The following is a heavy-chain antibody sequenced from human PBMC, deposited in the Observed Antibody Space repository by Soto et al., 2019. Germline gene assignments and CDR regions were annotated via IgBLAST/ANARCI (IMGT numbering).Heavy chain of an antibody. J-gene: IGHJ4*02. CDR2: INAGNGNT. CDR3: ARGDSRSWYSLDY. D-gene: IGHD6-13*01. CDR1: GYTFTSYA. V-gene: IGHV1-3*01. Sequence: QVQLVQSGGEVKKPGASVKDSCKASGYTFTSYAMHWMRQAPGQGLEWMGWINAGNGNTKYSQKFQGRVTITRDTSASTAYMELSSLRSEDTAVYYCARGDSRSWYSLDYWGQGTLVTVSS.